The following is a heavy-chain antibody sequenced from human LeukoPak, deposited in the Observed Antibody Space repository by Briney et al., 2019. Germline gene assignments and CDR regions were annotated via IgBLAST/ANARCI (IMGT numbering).Heavy chain of an antibody. CDR1: GGSFSGYY. CDR2: INHSGST. Sequence: SETLSLTCAVYGGSFSGYYWSWIRQPPGKGLEWIGEINHSGSTNYNPSLKSRVTISVDTSKNQFSLKLSSVTAADTAVYYCARRSNCSGGSCYHYDYWGQGTLVTVSS. J-gene: IGHJ4*02. CDR3: ARRSNCSGGSCYHYDY. V-gene: IGHV4-34*01. D-gene: IGHD2-15*01.